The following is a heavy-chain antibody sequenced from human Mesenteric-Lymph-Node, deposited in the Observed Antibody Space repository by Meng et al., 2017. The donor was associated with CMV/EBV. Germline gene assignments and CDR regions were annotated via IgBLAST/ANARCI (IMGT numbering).Heavy chain of an antibody. Sequence: SINSDYWSWIRQPPGKGLEWIGYVYYTGSFNYNPSLKSRVTISIDTSKKHFSLKLTSVTAADTAVYYCARQIPYCSGGSCYSGWFDPWGQGTLVTVSS. CDR2: VYYTGSF. CDR1: SINSDY. J-gene: IGHJ5*02. D-gene: IGHD2-15*01. CDR3: ARQIPYCSGGSCYSGWFDP. V-gene: IGHV4-59*08.